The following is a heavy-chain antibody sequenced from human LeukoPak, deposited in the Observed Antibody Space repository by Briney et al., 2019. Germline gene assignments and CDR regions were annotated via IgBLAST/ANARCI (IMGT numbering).Heavy chain of an antibody. CDR2: IYHSGST. CDR3: ARWGNSGDYVVHAFDI. D-gene: IGHD2-21*02. J-gene: IGHJ3*02. CDR1: GYPISSGYY. V-gene: IGHV4-38-2*01. Sequence: KPSETLSLTCAVSGYPISSGYYWGWIRQPPGKGLEWIRSIYHSGSTYYNPSLKSRVTISVDTSKNQFSLKLSSVTAADTAVYYCARWGNSGDYVVHAFDIWGQGAMVTVSS.